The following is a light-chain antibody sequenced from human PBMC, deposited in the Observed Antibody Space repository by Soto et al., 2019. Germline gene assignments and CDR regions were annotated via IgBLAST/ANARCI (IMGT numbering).Light chain of an antibody. CDR1: QSVRSN. CDR2: GAS. V-gene: IGKV3D-15*01. Sequence: EMVMTQSPATLSVSPGERATLSCRASQSVRSNVAWYQQKPGQAPRLLIYGASTRATGIPARFSGSGSGTDFTLTISSLQSEDFAVYYCQQYNNWPPLMCTFGQGTKLEI. CDR3: QQYNNWPPLMCT. J-gene: IGKJ2*02.